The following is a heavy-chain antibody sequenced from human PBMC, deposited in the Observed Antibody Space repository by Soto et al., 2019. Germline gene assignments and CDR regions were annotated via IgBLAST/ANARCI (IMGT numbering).Heavy chain of an antibody. J-gene: IGHJ4*02. V-gene: IGHV3-23*01. CDR2: ISGSGGST. D-gene: IGHD5-18*01. Sequence: GGSLRLSCAASGFTVSSYAMSWVRQAPGKGLEWVSAISGSGGSTYYADSVKGRFTISRDNSKNTLYLRMNSLRAEDTAVYYSAKRGYSYGLNFDYWGQGTLVTVSS. CDR3: AKRGYSYGLNFDY. CDR1: GFTVSSYA.